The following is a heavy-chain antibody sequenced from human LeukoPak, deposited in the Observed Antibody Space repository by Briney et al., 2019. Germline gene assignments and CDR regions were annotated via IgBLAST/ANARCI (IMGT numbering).Heavy chain of an antibody. CDR3: AREVRVKFSAAFGYSSSLHYGMDV. V-gene: IGHV3-48*01. D-gene: IGHD6-13*01. J-gene: IGHJ6*02. CDR1: GFTFSSYS. CDR2: ISSSSSTI. Sequence: AGGSLRLSCAASGFTFSSYSMNWVRQAPGKGLEWVSYISSSSSTIYYADSVKGRFTISRDNAKNSLYLQMNSLRAEDTAVYYCAREVRVKFSAAFGYSSSLHYGMDVWGQGTTVTVSS.